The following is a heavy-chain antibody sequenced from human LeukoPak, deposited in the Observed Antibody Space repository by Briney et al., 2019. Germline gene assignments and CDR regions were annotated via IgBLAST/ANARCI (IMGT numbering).Heavy chain of an antibody. Sequence: SETLSLTCTVSGGSISSYYWSWIRQPPGKGLEWIGYIYYSGSTNYNPSLKSRVTISVDTSKNQFSLKLISVTAADTAVYYCARDLGTGGYNWFDPWGQGTLVTVSS. CDR2: IYYSGST. V-gene: IGHV4-59*01. CDR1: GGSISSYY. J-gene: IGHJ5*02. CDR3: ARDLGTGGYNWFDP. D-gene: IGHD3-10*01.